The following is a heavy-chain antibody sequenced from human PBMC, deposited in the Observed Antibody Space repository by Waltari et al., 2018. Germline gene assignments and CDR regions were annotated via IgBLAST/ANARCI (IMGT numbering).Heavy chain of an antibody. CDR1: GFTLDDYT. J-gene: IGHJ2*01. D-gene: IGHD2-21*02. CDR3: AKDKGDRDYWYFDL. Sequence: EVQLVESGGVVVQPGGSLRLSCAASGFTLDDYTMHWVRHAPGKGLEWVSLISWDGGSTYYADSVKGRFTISRDNSKNSLYLQMNSLRTEDTALYYCAKDKGDRDYWYFDLWGRGTLVTVSS. CDR2: ISWDGGST. V-gene: IGHV3-43*01.